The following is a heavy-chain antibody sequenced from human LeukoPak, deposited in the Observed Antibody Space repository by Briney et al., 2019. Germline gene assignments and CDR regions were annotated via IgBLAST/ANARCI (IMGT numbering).Heavy chain of an antibody. Sequence: PGGSLRLSCAASGFTFSSYSMSWVRQAPGKGLEWVSAISGSGGSTYYADSVKGRFTISRDNSKNTLYLQMNSLRAEDTAVYYCAKVWNYYDSSGYYVDYWGQGTLVTVSS. CDR2: ISGSGGST. CDR1: GFTFSSYS. V-gene: IGHV3-23*01. D-gene: IGHD3-22*01. J-gene: IGHJ4*02. CDR3: AKVWNYYDSSGYYVDY.